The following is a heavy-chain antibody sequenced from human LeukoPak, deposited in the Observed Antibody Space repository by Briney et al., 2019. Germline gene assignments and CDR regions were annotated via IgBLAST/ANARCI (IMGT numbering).Heavy chain of an antibody. J-gene: IGHJ4*02. CDR3: ARLQYSNGYVDY. V-gene: IGHV5-51*01. CDR1: GYSFTNYW. Sequence: GESLKISCTGSGYSFTNYWIGWVRQMPGKGLEWRGIIYPDDSDTRYRPSFQGQVTISADKSIATAYLQWSSLKASDTAMYYCARLQYSNGYVDYWGQGTLVTVSS. D-gene: IGHD5-18*01. CDR2: IYPDDSDT.